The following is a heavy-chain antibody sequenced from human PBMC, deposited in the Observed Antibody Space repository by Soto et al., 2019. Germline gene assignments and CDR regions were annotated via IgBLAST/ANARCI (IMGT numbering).Heavy chain of an antibody. Sequence: QVQLVQSGAEVKKPGSSVKVSCKASGGTFSSYTISWVRQAPGQGLEWMGRIIPILGIANYAQKFQGRVTITADKSTSTAYMELSSLRSEDTAVYYCARAPNYYDSSGYYYYYYGMDVWGQGTTVTVSS. CDR2: IIPILGIA. V-gene: IGHV1-69*02. CDR3: ARAPNYYDSSGYYYYYYGMDV. D-gene: IGHD3-22*01. J-gene: IGHJ6*02. CDR1: GGTFSSYT.